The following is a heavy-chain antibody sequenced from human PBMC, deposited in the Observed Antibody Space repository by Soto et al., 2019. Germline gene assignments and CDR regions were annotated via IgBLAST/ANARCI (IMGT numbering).Heavy chain of an antibody. CDR3: ARFRDDSIME. D-gene: IGHD3-22*01. J-gene: IGHJ4*02. CDR2: IYYSGST. CDR1: GGSISSGGYY. V-gene: IGHV4-31*03. Sequence: SETLSLTCTVSGGSISSGGYYWSWIRQHPGKGLEWIGYIYYSGSTYYNPSLKSRVTISVDTSKNQFSLKLSSVTAADTAVYYCARFRDDSIMEWGQGTLVTVSS.